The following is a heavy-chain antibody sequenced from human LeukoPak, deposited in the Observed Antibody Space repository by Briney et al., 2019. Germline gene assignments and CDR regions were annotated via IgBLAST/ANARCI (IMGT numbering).Heavy chain of an antibody. CDR2: IYYSGST. V-gene: IGHV4-31*03. CDR3: ARSWRDYYGSGANYGMDV. J-gene: IGHJ6*02. D-gene: IGHD3-10*01. CDR1: GGSISSGGYY. Sequence: SETLSLTCTVSGGSISSGGYYWSWIHQHPGKGLEWIGYIYYSGSTYYNPSLKSRVTISVDTSKNQFSLKLSSVTAADTAVYYCARSWRDYYGSGANYGMDVWGQGTTVTVSS.